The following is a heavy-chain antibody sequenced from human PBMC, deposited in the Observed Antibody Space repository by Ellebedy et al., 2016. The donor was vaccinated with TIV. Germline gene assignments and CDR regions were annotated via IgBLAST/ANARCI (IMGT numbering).Heavy chain of an antibody. D-gene: IGHD6-13*01. J-gene: IGHJ4*02. CDR1: GFTFSSYD. Sequence: GESLKISXAASGFTFSSYDMHWVRQATGKGLEWVSAIGTAGDTYYADSVKGRFTISRDNSKNTLYLQVNSLRAEDTAVYYCAKCIAAAGTNFWGQGTLVTVSS. V-gene: IGHV3-13*04. CDR3: AKCIAAAGTNF. CDR2: IGTAGDT.